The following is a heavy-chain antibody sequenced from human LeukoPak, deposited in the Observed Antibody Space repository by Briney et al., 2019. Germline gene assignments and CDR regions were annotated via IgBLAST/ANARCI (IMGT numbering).Heavy chain of an antibody. D-gene: IGHD6-6*01. CDR2: ISGSGGST. CDR1: GFTFSSYA. V-gene: IGHV3-23*01. J-gene: IGHJ4*02. CDR3: ATHDIDSYSSSSSYFDY. Sequence: PGGSLRLSCAASGFTFSSYAMHWVRQAPGKGLEWVSAISGSGGSTYYADSVKGRFTISRDNSKNTLYLQMNSLRAEDTAVYYCATHDIDSYSSSSSYFDYWGQGTLVTVSS.